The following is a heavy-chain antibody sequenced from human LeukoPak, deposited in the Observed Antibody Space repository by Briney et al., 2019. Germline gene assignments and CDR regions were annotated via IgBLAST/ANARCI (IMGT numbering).Heavy chain of an antibody. CDR2: ISYDGSNK. D-gene: IGHD2-21*01. CDR1: GFTFSSYA. CDR3: ARSMKIHITFGAFDI. V-gene: IGHV3-30*04. Sequence: GGSLRLSWAASGFTFSSYAMHWVRQAPGKGLGWVAVISYDGSNKYYADSVKGRFTISRDNSKNTRYLQMNSLRAEDTAVYYCARSMKIHITFGAFDIWGHGTMVTVSS. J-gene: IGHJ3*02.